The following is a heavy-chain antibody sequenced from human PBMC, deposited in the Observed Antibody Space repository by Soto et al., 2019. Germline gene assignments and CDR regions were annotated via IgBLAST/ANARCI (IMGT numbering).Heavy chain of an antibody. CDR2: IDWDDDK. D-gene: IGHD3-10*01. CDR3: ARSMVRGVMDYGMDV. V-gene: IGHV2-70*04. Sequence: SCPTLVNPTQTLTLTCTFSGFSLSTSGMRVSWIRQPPGKALEWLARIDWDDDKFYSTSLKTRLTISKDTSKNQVVLTMTNMDPVDTATYYCARSMVRGVMDYGMDVWGQGATVTVSS. J-gene: IGHJ6*02. CDR1: GFSLSTSGMR.